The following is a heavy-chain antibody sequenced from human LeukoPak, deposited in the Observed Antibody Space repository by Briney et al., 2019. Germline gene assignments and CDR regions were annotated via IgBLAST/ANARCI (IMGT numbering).Heavy chain of an antibody. CDR2: IYHSGST. V-gene: IGHV4-4*02. J-gene: IGHJ5*02. Sequence: SETLSLTCAVSGGSISSCNWWSWVRQPPGKGLEWIGEIYHSGSTNYNPSLKSRVPISVDKPKNQISLMLSSVTAADTAVYYCARVPYSSSWPGSDPWGQGTRVTVSS. D-gene: IGHD6-13*01. CDR3: ARVPYSSSWPGSDP. CDR1: GGSISSCNW.